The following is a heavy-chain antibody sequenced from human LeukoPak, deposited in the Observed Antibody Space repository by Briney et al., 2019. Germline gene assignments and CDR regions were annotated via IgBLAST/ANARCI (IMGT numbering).Heavy chain of an antibody. V-gene: IGHV1-69*06. Sequence: ASVKVSCKASGGTFSSYAISWVRQAPGQGLEWMGGIIPIFGTANYAQKFQGRVTITADKSTSTAYMELSSLRSEDTAVYYCARDRGYGDYLLFDYWGQGTLVTVSS. CDR3: ARDRGYGDYLLFDY. CDR1: GGTFSSYA. D-gene: IGHD4-17*01. CDR2: IIPIFGTA. J-gene: IGHJ4*02.